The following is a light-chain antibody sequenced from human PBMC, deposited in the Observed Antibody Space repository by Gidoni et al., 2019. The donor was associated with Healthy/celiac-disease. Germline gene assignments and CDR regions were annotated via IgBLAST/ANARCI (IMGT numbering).Light chain of an antibody. CDR2: AAS. V-gene: IGKV1-39*01. CDR3: QQSYSTPWT. J-gene: IGKJ1*01. CDR1: QSISSY. Sequence: PSSLSASVGDRVTITCRASQSISSYLNWYQQKPGKAPKLLIYAASSLQSGVPSRFSGSGSGTDFTLTISSLHPEDFATYYCQQSYSTPWTFGQGTKVEIK.